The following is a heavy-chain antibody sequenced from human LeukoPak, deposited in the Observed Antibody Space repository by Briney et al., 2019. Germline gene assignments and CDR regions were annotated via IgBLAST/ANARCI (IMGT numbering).Heavy chain of an antibody. CDR1: GGSISSSNYN. Sequence: SETLSLTCTVSGGSISSSNYNWDWVRQSPGKGLEWIGSVYYSGNTFYNPSLTGRVTIAIDTSKSQFSLKLSSVTAADTAVYYCARVQAIPGRPWVPFDYWGQGTLATVSS. J-gene: IGHJ4*02. CDR3: ARVQAIPGRPWVPFDY. D-gene: IGHD6-6*01. V-gene: IGHV4-39*07. CDR2: VYYSGNT.